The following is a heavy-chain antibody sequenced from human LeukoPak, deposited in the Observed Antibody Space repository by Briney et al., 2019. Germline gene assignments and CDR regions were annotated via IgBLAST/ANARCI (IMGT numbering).Heavy chain of an antibody. V-gene: IGHV3-9*01. CDR2: ISWNSGSI. J-gene: IGHJ1*01. CDR1: GFTFDDYA. CDR3: AKGSLYGGNSEYFQH. Sequence: GRSLRLSCAASGFTFDDYAMHWVRQAPGRGLEWVSGISWNSGSIGYADSVKGRFTISRDNAKNSLYLQMNSLRAEDTALYYCAKGSLYGGNSEYFQHWGQGTLVTVSS. D-gene: IGHD4-23*01.